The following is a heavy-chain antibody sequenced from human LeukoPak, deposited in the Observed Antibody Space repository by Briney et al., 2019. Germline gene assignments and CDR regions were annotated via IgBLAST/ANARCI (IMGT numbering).Heavy chain of an antibody. D-gene: IGHD6-13*01. V-gene: IGHV3-43D*03. J-gene: IGHJ4*02. Sequence: GGSLRLSCAASGFTFSSYEMHWVRQAPGKGLEWVSLITWDGDSTYYADSVKGRFTISRDNSKNSLYLQMNSLRAEDTAFYYCAKSTSSWSEFEYWGQGTLVTVSS. CDR1: GFTFSSYE. CDR3: AKSTSSWSEFEY. CDR2: ITWDGDST.